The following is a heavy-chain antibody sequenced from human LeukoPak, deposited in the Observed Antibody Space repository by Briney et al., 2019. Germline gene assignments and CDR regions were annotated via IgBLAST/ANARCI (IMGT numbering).Heavy chain of an antibody. V-gene: IGHV3-33*01. J-gene: IGHJ4*02. CDR3: ARDLVRSADDY. CDR2: IWYVGSNK. CDR1: GFTFSSYG. Sequence: GRSLRLSCAASGFTFSSYGMHWVRQAPGKGLEWVAVIWYVGSNKYYADSVKGRFTISRDNSKNTLYLQMNSLRAEDTAVYYCARDLVRSADDYWGQGTLVTVSS.